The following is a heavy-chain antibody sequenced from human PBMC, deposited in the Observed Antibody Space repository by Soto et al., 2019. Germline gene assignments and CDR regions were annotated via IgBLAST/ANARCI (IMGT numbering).Heavy chain of an antibody. CDR1: GFTFSGSA. V-gene: IGHV3-73*01. CDR3: TSRTTVTTNAFDI. J-gene: IGHJ3*02. D-gene: IGHD4-17*01. Sequence: GGSLRLSCAASGFTFSGSAMHWVRQASGEGLEWVGRIRSKANSYATAYAASVKGRFTISRDDSKNTAYLQMNSLKTEDTAVYYCTSRTTVTTNAFDIWGQGTMVTVSS. CDR2: IRSKANSYAT.